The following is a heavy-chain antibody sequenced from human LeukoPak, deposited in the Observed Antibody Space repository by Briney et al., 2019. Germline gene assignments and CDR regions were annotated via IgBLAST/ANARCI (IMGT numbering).Heavy chain of an antibody. Sequence: ASEKVSCKASGYTFSSYYMHWVRQAPGQGLEWMGWISAYNGNTNYAQKLQGRVTMTTDTSTSTAYMELRSLRSDDTAVYYCARDIVVVPAAMLWFDPWGQGTLVTVSS. CDR3: ARDIVVVPAAMLWFDP. V-gene: IGHV1-18*04. CDR2: ISAYNGNT. J-gene: IGHJ5*02. CDR1: GYTFSSYY. D-gene: IGHD2-2*01.